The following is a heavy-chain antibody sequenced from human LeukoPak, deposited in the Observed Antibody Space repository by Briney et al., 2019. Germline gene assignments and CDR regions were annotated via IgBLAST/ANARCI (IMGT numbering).Heavy chain of an antibody. J-gene: IGHJ6*02. Sequence: GGSLRLSCAASGFTFSSYGMHWVRQAPGKGLEWVAVISYDGSNKYYADSVKGRFTISRDNSKNTLYLQMNSLRAEDTAVYYCAKDLETTVINDHYYGMDVWGQGTTVTVSS. CDR3: AKDLETTVINDHYYGMDV. CDR2: ISYDGSNK. D-gene: IGHD4-23*01. CDR1: GFTFSSYG. V-gene: IGHV3-30*18.